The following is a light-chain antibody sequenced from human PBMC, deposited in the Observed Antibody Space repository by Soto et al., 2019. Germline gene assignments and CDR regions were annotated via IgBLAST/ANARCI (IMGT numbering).Light chain of an antibody. J-gene: IGKJ4*01. Sequence: EIVLTQSPGTLSLSPGERATLFCRASQSVSSSYLAWYQQKPGQAPRLLIYGASNRATGIPDRFSGGGSGTDFILTISRLEPEDFAVYYCQQFSSYPLTFGGGTKVDI. V-gene: IGKV3-20*01. CDR3: QQFSSYPLT. CDR2: GAS. CDR1: QSVSSSY.